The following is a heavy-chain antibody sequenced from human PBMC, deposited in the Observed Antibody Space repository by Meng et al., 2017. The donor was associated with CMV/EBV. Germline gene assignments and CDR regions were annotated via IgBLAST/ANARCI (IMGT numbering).Heavy chain of an antibody. CDR2: ISSSGSTI. Sequence: GGSLRLSCAASGFTFSDYYMSWIRQAPGKGLEWVSYISSSGSTIHYADSVKGRFTISRDNAKNSLYLQMNSLRAEDTAVYYCARGVRITMIVVVSHDYWGQGTLVTVSS. CDR3: ARGVRITMIVVVSHDY. J-gene: IGHJ4*02. V-gene: IGHV3-11*01. CDR1: GFTFSDYY. D-gene: IGHD3-22*01.